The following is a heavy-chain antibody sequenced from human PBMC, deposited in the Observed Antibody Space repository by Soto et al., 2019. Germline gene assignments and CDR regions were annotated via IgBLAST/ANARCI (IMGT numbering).Heavy chain of an antibody. CDR1: GGSISSSSYY. CDR3: ARHSKYGDY. Sequence: SETLSLTCTVSGGSISSSSYYWGWIRQPPGKGLEWIGYIYYSGSTNYNPSLKSRVTISVDTSKNQFSLKLSSVTAADTAVYYCARHSKYGDYWGRGILVTVSS. CDR2: IYYSGST. V-gene: IGHV4-61*05. J-gene: IGHJ4*02. D-gene: IGHD2-15*01.